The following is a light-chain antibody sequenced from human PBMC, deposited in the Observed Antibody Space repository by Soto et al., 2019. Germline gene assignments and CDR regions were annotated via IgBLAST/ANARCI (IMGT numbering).Light chain of an antibody. Sequence: EIVLTQSPGTLSLSPGERATLSCRASQSISRGYLASYQQKPGQAPRLLIYGASSRATGIPDRFSGSGSGTDFTLTINRLEPEDFAVYYCQQYGRSPRTFGQGTKV. V-gene: IGKV3-20*01. CDR3: QQYGRSPRT. CDR1: QSISRGY. J-gene: IGKJ1*01. CDR2: GAS.